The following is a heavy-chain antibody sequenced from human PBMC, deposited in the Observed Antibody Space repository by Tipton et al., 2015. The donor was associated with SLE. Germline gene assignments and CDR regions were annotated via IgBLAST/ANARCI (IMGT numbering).Heavy chain of an antibody. D-gene: IGHD4-23*01. CDR3: ARGGTGDGRNPFDP. V-gene: IGHV4-34*01. CDR1: RGSFSGYY. J-gene: IGHJ5*02. CDR2: TTHSGKT. Sequence: TLSLTCAVYRGSFSGYYWSWIRRPPGKGLEWIGETTHSGKTNYNPSLKSRVTISVDTSKNQFSLNLRSVTAADTAVYYCARGGTGDGRNPFDPWGQGTLVTVSS.